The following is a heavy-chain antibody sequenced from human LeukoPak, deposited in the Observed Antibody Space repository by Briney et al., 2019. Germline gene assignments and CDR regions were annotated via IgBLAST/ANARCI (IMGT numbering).Heavy chain of an antibody. CDR2: ISSSSSYT. Sequence: GGSLRLSCAASGFTFSDYYMSWIRQAPGKGLEWVSYISSSSSYTNYADSVKGRFIISRDNAKNSLYLQMNSLRAEDTAVYYCARDRSGGSFDAFDIWGQGTMVTVSS. D-gene: IGHD2-15*01. J-gene: IGHJ3*02. CDR3: ARDRSGGSFDAFDI. V-gene: IGHV3-11*06. CDR1: GFTFSDYY.